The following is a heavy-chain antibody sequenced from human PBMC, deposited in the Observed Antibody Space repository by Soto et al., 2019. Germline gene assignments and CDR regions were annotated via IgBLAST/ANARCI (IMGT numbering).Heavy chain of an antibody. V-gene: IGHV3-21*01. J-gene: IGHJ4*02. CDR3: ARGVLSDSGTCY. Sequence: PGGSLRLSCTASGFTFRAYYMNWIRQAPGKGLEWVSSISSGSSYIYYADSMKGRFTISRDNAKNSLYLQMNSLRAEDTAVYYCARGVLSDSGTCYWGRGTRVTV. CDR2: ISSGSSYI. D-gene: IGHD2-15*01. CDR1: GFTFRAYY.